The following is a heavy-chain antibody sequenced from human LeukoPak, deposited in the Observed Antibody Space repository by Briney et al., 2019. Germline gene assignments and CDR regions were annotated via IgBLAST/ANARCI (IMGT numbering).Heavy chain of an antibody. CDR3: ARIESGYYTFVY. V-gene: IGHV3-21*01. Sequence: GSLRLSCAASGFTFSSYSMNWVRQAPGQGLEWVSSISSSSSYIYYADSVKGRFTISRDNAKNSLYLQMNSLRAEDTAVYYCARIESGYYTFVYWGQGTLVTVSS. CDR1: GFTFSSYS. J-gene: IGHJ4*02. CDR2: ISSSSSYI. D-gene: IGHD3-3*01.